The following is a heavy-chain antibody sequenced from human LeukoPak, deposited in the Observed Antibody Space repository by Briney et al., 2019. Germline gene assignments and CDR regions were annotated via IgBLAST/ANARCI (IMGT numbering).Heavy chain of an antibody. Sequence: GGSLRLSCAASGFTVSSNYMTWVRQAPGKGLEWVSVIYSGGSTYYADSVKGRFTISRDNAKNSLYLQMNSLRAEDTAVYYCARGKDYYGSGSYYKAPYGMDVWGQGTTVTVSS. CDR3: ARGKDYYGSGSYYKAPYGMDV. J-gene: IGHJ6*02. CDR1: GFTVSSNY. V-gene: IGHV3-53*01. CDR2: IYSGGST. D-gene: IGHD3-10*01.